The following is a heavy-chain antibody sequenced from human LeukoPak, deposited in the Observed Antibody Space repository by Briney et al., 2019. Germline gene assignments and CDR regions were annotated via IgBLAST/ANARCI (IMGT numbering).Heavy chain of an antibody. V-gene: IGHV1-2*02. J-gene: IGHJ4*02. CDR2: INPNSGGT. CDR1: GYTFTGYY. Sequence: ASVKVSCKASGYTFTGYYMHWVRQAPGQGLEWMGWINPNSGGTNYAQKFQGRVTMTRDTSISAAYMELSRLRSDDTAVYYCARGDCSSTSCYFFDYWGQGTLVTVSS. D-gene: IGHD2-2*01. CDR3: ARGDCSSTSCYFFDY.